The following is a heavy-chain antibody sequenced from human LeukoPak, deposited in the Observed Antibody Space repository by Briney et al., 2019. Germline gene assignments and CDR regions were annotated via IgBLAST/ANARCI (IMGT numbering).Heavy chain of an antibody. CDR3: ARVVGATRLGRWFDP. Sequence: PSETLSLTCTVSGGSISSYYWSWIRQPPGKGLEWIGYIYYSGSTNYNPSLKSRVTISVDTSKNQFSLKLSSVTAADTAVYYCARVVGATRLGRWFDPWGQGTLVTVSS. CDR2: IYYSGST. D-gene: IGHD1-26*01. CDR1: GGSISSYY. V-gene: IGHV4-59*01. J-gene: IGHJ5*02.